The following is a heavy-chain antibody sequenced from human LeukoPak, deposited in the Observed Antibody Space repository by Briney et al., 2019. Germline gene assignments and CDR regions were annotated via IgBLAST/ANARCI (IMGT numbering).Heavy chain of an antibody. D-gene: IGHD2-2*01. J-gene: IGHJ3*02. CDR3: ARQSTSTGLDAFDI. CDR1: GGSINSGRNY. CDR2: IYTSEST. V-gene: IGHV4-61*02. Sequence: SQTLSLTCIVSGGSINSGRNYWSWIRQPAGKGLEWIGRIYTSESTNYNPSLKSRVTISVDMSKNQFSLKLSSVTAADTAVYFCARQSTSTGLDAFDIWGQGTMVTVSS.